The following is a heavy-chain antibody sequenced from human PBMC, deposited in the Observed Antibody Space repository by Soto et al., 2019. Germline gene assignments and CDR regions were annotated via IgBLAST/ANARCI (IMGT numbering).Heavy chain of an antibody. CDR2: INPSGGST. D-gene: IGHD3-3*01. Sequence: GASVKVSFVASGYTFTSYYMHWVLQAAGQGLEWMGIINPSGGSTSYAQKFQGRVTMTRDPSTSTVYMELSSLGYEDTAVHYCASSKGDFWTGYWFDPWGQGTLVTVSS. J-gene: IGHJ5*02. CDR3: ASSKGDFWTGYWFDP. V-gene: IGHV1-46*01. CDR1: GYTFTSYY.